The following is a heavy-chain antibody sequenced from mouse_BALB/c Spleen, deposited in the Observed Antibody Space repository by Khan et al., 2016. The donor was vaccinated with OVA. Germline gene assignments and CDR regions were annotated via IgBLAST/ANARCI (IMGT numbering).Heavy chain of an antibody. Sequence: EVQLQESGPGLVKPSQSLSLTCTVTGYSITSNYAWNWIRQSPGNNLEWMGYKSYTGSTSYNPSPKSRISHTRDTSNNQFFLQLNSVTTEDTATYYCARWNYYGYAMDYWGQGTSVTVSS. CDR3: ARWNYYGYAMDY. D-gene: IGHD1-1*01. CDR1: GYSITSNYA. J-gene: IGHJ4*01. V-gene: IGHV3-2*02. CDR2: KSYTGST.